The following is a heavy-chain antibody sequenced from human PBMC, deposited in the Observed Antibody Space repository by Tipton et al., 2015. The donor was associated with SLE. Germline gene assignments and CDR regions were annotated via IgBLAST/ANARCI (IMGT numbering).Heavy chain of an antibody. V-gene: IGHV4-38-2*02. Sequence: TLSLTCSVTGYSISSGYYWGWIRQPPGRGLEWIGSFHHKGSSYYSPSLGSRVTISGDTSRNQFSLTLSSVTAADTAVYYCARETSRIGMLVVAIGTYDIWGQGTMVTVSS. D-gene: IGHD3-22*01. J-gene: IGHJ3*02. CDR3: ARETSRIGMLVVAIGTYDI. CDR2: FHHKGSS. CDR1: GYSISSGYY.